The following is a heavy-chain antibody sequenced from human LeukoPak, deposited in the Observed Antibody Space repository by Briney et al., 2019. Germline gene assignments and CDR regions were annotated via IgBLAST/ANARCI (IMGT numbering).Heavy chain of an antibody. CDR2: IEDGSKK. CDR3: ARDGGSGADY. J-gene: IGHJ4*02. D-gene: IGHD3-16*01. V-gene: IGHV3-7*01. Sequence: GGSLRLSCATSGFTFNNYYMTWVRQAPGKGLEWVAHIEDGSKKHYVDSVKGRFTISRDNAKNSLYLQMNSLRAEDTAVYYCARDGGSGADYWGQGTLVSVSS. CDR1: GFTFNNYY.